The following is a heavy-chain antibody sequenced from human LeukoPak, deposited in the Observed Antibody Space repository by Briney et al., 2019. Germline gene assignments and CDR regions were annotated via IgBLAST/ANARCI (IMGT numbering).Heavy chain of an antibody. V-gene: IGHV4-59*08. Sequence: SETLSLTCTVSGGSISSYYWSWIRQPPGKGLEWIGFIYYSGSTNYNPSLKSRVTISVDTSKNQFSLKLSSVTAADTAVYYCARWYSSGWAFDYWDQGTLVTVSS. J-gene: IGHJ4*02. D-gene: IGHD6-19*01. CDR1: GGSISSYY. CDR3: ARWYSSGWAFDY. CDR2: IYYSGST.